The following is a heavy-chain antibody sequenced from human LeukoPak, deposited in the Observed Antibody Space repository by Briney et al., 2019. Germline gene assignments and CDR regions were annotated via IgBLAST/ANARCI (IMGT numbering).Heavy chain of an antibody. CDR1: GGSFSGYY. CDR2: INHSGST. Sequence: SEILSLTCAVYGGSFSGYYWSWIRQPPGKGLEWIGEINHSGSTNYNPSLKSRVAISIDTSKNQFSLKLSSVTAPDTAVYYCAREGQQLVPPFDYWGQGTLVTVSS. D-gene: IGHD6-6*01. CDR3: AREGQQLVPPFDY. J-gene: IGHJ4*02. V-gene: IGHV4-34*01.